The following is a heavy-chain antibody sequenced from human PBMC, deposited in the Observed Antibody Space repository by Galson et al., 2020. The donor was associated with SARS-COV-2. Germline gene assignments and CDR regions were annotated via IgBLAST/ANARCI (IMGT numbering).Heavy chain of an antibody. CDR3: LSFSSTRDNY. D-gene: IGHD6-13*01. V-gene: IGHV3-64D*09. CDR2: ISSNGGTS. Sequence: GGSLRLSCSASGFTFSDFATHWVRQAPGKGPEYVSAISSNGGTSFYADSVSGRFTMSRDNAKNTFYLQMTGLRVEDTAFYYCLSFSSTRDNYWGQGTLVTVTS. J-gene: IGHJ4*02. CDR1: GFTFSDFA.